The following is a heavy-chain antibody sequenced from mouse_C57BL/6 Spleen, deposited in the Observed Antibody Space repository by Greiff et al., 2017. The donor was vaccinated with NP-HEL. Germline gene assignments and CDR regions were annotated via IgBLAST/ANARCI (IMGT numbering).Heavy chain of an antibody. Sequence: QVQLQQSGPELVKPGASVKISCKASGYTFTDYYINWVKQRPGQGLEWIGWIFPGSGSTYYNEKFTGKATLTVDKSSSTAYMLLSSLTSEDSAVYVCARWGYGSSSYAMDYWGQGTSGTVSS. V-gene: IGHV1-75*01. CDR3: ARWGYGSSSYAMDY. J-gene: IGHJ4*01. CDR1: GYTFTDYY. CDR2: IFPGSGST. D-gene: IGHD1-1*01.